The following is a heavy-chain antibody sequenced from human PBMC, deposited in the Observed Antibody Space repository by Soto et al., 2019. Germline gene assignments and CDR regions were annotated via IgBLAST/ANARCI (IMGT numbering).Heavy chain of an antibody. Sequence: SETLSLTCAVSGYSISSNNWSGWIRQPPGKGLEWIGYLYYSGTTYYNPSLKSRVIMSVDTSKNQFSLKLTSVTAVDTAVYYCARREIQGPIDYWGQGTLVTVSS. CDR3: ARREIQGPIDY. CDR1: GYSISSNNW. V-gene: IGHV4-28*01. J-gene: IGHJ4*02. D-gene: IGHD1-26*01. CDR2: LYYSGTT.